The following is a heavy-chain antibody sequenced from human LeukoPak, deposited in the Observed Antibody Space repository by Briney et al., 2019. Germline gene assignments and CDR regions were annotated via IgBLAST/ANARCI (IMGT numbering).Heavy chain of an antibody. CDR3: AKSGGYGLIDY. V-gene: IGHV4-59*08. CDR2: IYYSGST. Sequence: PSETLSLTCTVSGGSISSYYWSWIRQPPGKGLEWIGYIYYSGSTNYNPSLKSRVTISVDTSKNQVSPKMSSVTAADTAVYYCAKSGGYGLIDYWGQGTLVTVSS. J-gene: IGHJ4*01. CDR1: GGSISSYY. D-gene: IGHD6-25*01.